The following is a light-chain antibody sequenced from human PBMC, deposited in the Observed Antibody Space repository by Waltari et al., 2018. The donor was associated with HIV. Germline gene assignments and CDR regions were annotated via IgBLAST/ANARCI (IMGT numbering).Light chain of an antibody. CDR1: SSNIGNNH. CDR2: RNN. Sequence: QSVLTQPPSASGTPGQRVTISCSGGSSNIGNNHVYWYQQFPGTAPKLLIYRNNHPPSGVPDRLSGSKSGTSASLVISGLRSEDEADYYCAAWDDSLSGVFGGGTKVTVL. V-gene: IGLV1-47*01. J-gene: IGLJ2*01. CDR3: AAWDDSLSGV.